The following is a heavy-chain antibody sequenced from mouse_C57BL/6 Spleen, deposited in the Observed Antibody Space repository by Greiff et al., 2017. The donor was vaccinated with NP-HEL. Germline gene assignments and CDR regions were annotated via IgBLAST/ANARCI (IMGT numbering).Heavy chain of an antibody. CDR1: GFSLSTFGMG. Sequence: QVTLKESGPGILQPSQTLSLTCSFSGFSLSTFGMGVGWIRQPSGQGLEWLAHIWWDDDKYYNPALKSRLTISNATSKNQVCLKIANVDTADTATYYCARGNYGNSDGDFDVWGTGTTVTVSS. D-gene: IGHD1-1*01. CDR2: IWWDDDK. V-gene: IGHV8-8*01. J-gene: IGHJ1*03. CDR3: ARGNYGNSDGDFDV.